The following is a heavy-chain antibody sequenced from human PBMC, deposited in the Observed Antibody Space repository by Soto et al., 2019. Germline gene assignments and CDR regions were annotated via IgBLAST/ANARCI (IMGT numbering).Heavy chain of an antibody. CDR1: GGSISSSSYY. Sequence: SETLSLTCTVSGGSISSSSYYWGWIRQPPGKGLEWIGSIYYSGSTYYNPSLKSRVTISVDTSKNQFSLKLSSVTAADTAVYYCARQRNLRFLAGGYYFDYWGQGTLVTVSS. CDR2: IYYSGST. J-gene: IGHJ4*02. CDR3: ARQRNLRFLAGGYYFDY. V-gene: IGHV4-39*01. D-gene: IGHD3-3*01.